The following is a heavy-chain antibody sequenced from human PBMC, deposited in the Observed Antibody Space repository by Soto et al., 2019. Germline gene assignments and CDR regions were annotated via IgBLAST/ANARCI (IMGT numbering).Heavy chain of an antibody. CDR2: ISWSTSSI. CDR1: GFTFDDYA. D-gene: IGHD3-3*01. Sequence: GGSLRLSCAASGFTFDDYAMHWVRQIPGKGLQWVSGISWSTSSIGYGASLRGRFLISRDNANNSLYLQMNDLRPEDTALYYCGKASSSNSWSPIDYWGQGTMVTVSS. J-gene: IGHJ4*02. V-gene: IGHV3-9*01. CDR3: GKASSSNSWSPIDY.